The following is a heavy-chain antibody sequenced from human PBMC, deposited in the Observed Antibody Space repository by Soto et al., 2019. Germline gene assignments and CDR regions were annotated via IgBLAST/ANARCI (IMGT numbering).Heavy chain of an antibody. CDR2: INPNSGGT. CDR3: ARGRGYSYGSGYYYYGMDV. J-gene: IGHJ6*02. D-gene: IGHD5-18*01. V-gene: IGHV1-2*04. CDR1: GGTFSSYA. Sequence: ASVKVSCKASGGTFSSYAISWVRQAPGQGLEWMGWINPNSGGTNYAQKFQGWVTMTRDASISTAYMELSRLRSDDTAVYYCARGRGYSYGSGYYYYGMDVWGQGTTVTVSS.